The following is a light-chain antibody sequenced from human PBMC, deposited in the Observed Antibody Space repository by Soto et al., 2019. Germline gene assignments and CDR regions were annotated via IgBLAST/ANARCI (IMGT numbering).Light chain of an antibody. V-gene: IGKV3-11*01. CDR2: DAS. CDR3: QQRSNWPPEVT. CDR1: QSVSSY. Sequence: EIVLTQSPATLSLSPGERATLSCRASQSVSSYLAWFQQKPGQAPRRLLYDASNRATGIPARFSGSGSGTDFTRTISGLEPEDFAVYYCQQRSNWPPEVTFGGGTKVEIK. J-gene: IGKJ4*01.